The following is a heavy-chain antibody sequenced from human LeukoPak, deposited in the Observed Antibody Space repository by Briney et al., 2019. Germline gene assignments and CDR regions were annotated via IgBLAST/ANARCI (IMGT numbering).Heavy chain of an antibody. J-gene: IGHJ5*02. Sequence: GRSLRLSCAASGFTFDDYAMHWVRQAPGKGLEWVSRISWSSGSIGYADSVRGRFTISRDNAKNSLYLQMNSLRAEDTALYYCAKDKDYDSSGNWFDPWGQGTLVTVFS. D-gene: IGHD3-22*01. CDR2: ISWSSGSI. V-gene: IGHV3-9*01. CDR1: GFTFDDYA. CDR3: AKDKDYDSSGNWFDP.